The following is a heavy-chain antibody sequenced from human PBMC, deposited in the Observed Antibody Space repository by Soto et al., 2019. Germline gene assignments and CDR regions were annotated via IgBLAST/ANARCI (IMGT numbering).Heavy chain of an antibody. CDR1: GASINRDNW. V-gene: IGHV4-4*02. CDR2: IYHTGTT. Sequence: QVQLQESGPGLVNPSGTLSLTCAVSGASINRDNWWTWVRQPPGKGLEWIGGIYHTGTTNYDSSLKSRATISIDESKNHFSLNLNSVTAADTAVYYCAGSVHFWGQGTLVAVSS. D-gene: IGHD3-10*01. J-gene: IGHJ4*02. CDR3: AGSVHF.